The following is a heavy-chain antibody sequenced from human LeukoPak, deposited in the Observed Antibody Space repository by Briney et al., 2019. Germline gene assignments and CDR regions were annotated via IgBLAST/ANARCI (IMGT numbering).Heavy chain of an antibody. Sequence: ASVKVSCKASGYTCTSYDISWVRQATGQGLEWMGWMNPNSGNTGYAQKFQGRVTITRNTSISTAYMELSSLRSEDTAVYYCARSGHSYGYSRWFDPWGQGTLVTVSS. V-gene: IGHV1-8*03. D-gene: IGHD5-18*01. CDR3: ARSGHSYGYSRWFDP. CDR2: MNPNSGNT. J-gene: IGHJ5*02. CDR1: GYTCTSYD.